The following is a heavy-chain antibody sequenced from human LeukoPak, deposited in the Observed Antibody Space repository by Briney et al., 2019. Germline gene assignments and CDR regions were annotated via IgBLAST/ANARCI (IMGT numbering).Heavy chain of an antibody. V-gene: IGHV3-49*04. J-gene: IGHJ3*02. D-gene: IGHD1-26*01. CDR3: TRILLKWELPGSDAFDI. Sequence: GGSLRLSCAASGFTFSSYAMSWVRQAPGEGLEWVGFIRSKAYGATTEYAASLKDRFTISRDDSKSIAYLQVNSLKTEDTAVYYCTRILLKWELPGSDAFDIWGEGTMVTVSS. CDR1: GFTFSSYA. CDR2: IRSKAYGATT.